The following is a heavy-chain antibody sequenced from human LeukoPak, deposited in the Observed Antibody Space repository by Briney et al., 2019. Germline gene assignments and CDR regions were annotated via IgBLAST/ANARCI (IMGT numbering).Heavy chain of an antibody. J-gene: IGHJ6*03. Sequence: GGSLRLSCAASGFTFSSYSINWVRQAPGKGLEWVSYISSSSSTIYYADSVKGRFTISRDNAKNSLYLQMNSLRAEDTAVYYCARESYSSGWYQYYYYYMDVWGKGTTVTVSS. CDR1: GFTFSSYS. CDR2: ISSSSSTI. V-gene: IGHV3-48*01. D-gene: IGHD6-19*01. CDR3: ARESYSSGWYQYYYYYMDV.